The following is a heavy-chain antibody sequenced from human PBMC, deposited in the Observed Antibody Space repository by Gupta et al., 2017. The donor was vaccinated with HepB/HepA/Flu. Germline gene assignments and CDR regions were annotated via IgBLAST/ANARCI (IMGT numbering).Heavy chain of an antibody. CDR2: IGSDMRQ. CDR1: GFNIGGHA. D-gene: IGHD3-3*01. V-gene: IGHV3-23*01. J-gene: IGHJ6*04. Sequence: EVELLESGGDLVQAGGSLRLLGVVSGFNIGGHAMGWVRQAPEKGLEWVSGIGSDMRQHYADSVRGRFTISRDNSENRVFLQMNNMRVDDTAVYYCAKDLFLCSGMDVWGRGTTVTVAS. CDR3: AKDLFLCSGMDV.